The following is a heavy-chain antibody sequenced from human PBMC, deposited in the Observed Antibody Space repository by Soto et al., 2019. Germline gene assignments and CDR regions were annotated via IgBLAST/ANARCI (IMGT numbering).Heavy chain of an antibody. Sequence: HPGGSLRLSCAASGFTFSSYGMHWVRQAPGKGLEGVAVISYDGSNKYYADSVKGRFTISRDNSKNTLYLQMNSLRAEDTAVYYCASGLSESYYSGMDVWGQGTTVIVSS. D-gene: IGHD3-16*01. CDR1: GFTFSSYG. CDR3: ASGLSESYYSGMDV. CDR2: ISYDGSNK. J-gene: IGHJ6*02. V-gene: IGHV3-30*03.